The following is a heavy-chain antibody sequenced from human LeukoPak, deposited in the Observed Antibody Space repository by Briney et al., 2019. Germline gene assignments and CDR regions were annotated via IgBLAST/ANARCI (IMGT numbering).Heavy chain of an antibody. Sequence: SQTLSLTCTVSGGSISSGSYYWSWIRQPAGKGLEWIGRIYTSGSTIYSPSLKSRVTISLDTSKNQFSLKLSSVTAADTAVYYCASMPSGWKGHFDYWGQETRGTVSS. CDR3: ASMPSGWKGHFDY. V-gene: IGHV4-61*02. CDR2: IYTSGST. J-gene: IGHJ4*02. D-gene: IGHD3-10*01. CDR1: GGSISSGSYY.